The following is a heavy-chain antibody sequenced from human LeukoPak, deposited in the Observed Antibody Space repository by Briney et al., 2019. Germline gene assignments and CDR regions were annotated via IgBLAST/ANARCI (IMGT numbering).Heavy chain of an antibody. J-gene: IGHJ4*02. D-gene: IGHD6-13*01. CDR3: ANVAGFRGGIAAAGTHFDY. Sequence: GGSLRLSCAASGFTFSSYAMHWVRQAPGKGLEWVAVISYDGSNKYYADSVKGRFTISRDNSKNTLYLQMNSLRAEDTAVYYCANVAGFRGGIAAAGTHFDYWGQGTLVTVSS. CDR1: GFTFSSYA. V-gene: IGHV3-30-3*01. CDR2: ISYDGSNK.